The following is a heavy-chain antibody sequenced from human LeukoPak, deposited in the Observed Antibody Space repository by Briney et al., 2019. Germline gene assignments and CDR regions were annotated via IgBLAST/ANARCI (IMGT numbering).Heavy chain of an antibody. V-gene: IGHV4-39*01. J-gene: IGHJ4*02. D-gene: IGHD6-19*01. CDR2: IYYSGST. CDR1: GGSISSDSYY. Sequence: KPSETLSLTCTVSGGSISSDSYYWAWIRQPPGKGLEWIASIYYSGSTYYNPSLKSRVTISVDTSRNQFSLKLSSVTAADTAVYYFASLAVAGLSEGYWGQGTLVIVSS. CDR3: ASLAVAGLSEGY.